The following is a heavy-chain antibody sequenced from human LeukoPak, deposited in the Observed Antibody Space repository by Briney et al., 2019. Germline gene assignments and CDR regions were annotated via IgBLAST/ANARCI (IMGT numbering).Heavy chain of an antibody. V-gene: IGHV1-2*02. CDR1: GYTFTGYY. Sequence: ASVNVSCKASGYTFTGYYMHWVRQAPGQGLEWMGWINPNSGGTNYAQKFQGRVTMTRDTSISTAYMELSRLRSDDTAVYYCAREAHSGSYVNWFDPWGQGTLVTVSS. D-gene: IGHD1-26*01. CDR2: INPNSGGT. CDR3: AREAHSGSYVNWFDP. J-gene: IGHJ5*02.